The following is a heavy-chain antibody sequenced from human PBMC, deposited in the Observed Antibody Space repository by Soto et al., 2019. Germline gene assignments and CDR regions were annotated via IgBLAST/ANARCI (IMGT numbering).Heavy chain of an antibody. Sequence: PGGSLRLSCAASGFTVSSNYMSWVRQAPGKGLEWVSVIYSGGSTYYADSVKGRFTISRDNSKNTLYLQMNSLRAEDTAVYYCARNRAGGPNSSGYHYGLDYWGQGTLVTVSS. CDR3: ARNRAGGPNSSGYHYGLDY. CDR1: GFTVSSNY. V-gene: IGHV3-53*01. D-gene: IGHD3-22*01. J-gene: IGHJ4*02. CDR2: IYSGGST.